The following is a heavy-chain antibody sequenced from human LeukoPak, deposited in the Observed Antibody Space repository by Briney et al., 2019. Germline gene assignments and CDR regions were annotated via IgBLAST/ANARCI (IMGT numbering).Heavy chain of an antibody. J-gene: IGHJ1*01. D-gene: IGHD6-19*01. CDR2: IFPGDSDT. V-gene: IGHV5-51*01. CDR3: TRGSGSYVH. CDR1: GYSFTSYW. Sequence: GESMKISGKSPGYSFTSYWIGWVRQMPGKGLKWMGIIFPGDSDTRYSPSFQGQVTISADKSISTAYLQWSSLKASDTAMYYCTRGSGSYVHWGQGTLVTVSS.